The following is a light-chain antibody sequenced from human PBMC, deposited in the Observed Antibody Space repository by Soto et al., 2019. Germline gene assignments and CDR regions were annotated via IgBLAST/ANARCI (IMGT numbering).Light chain of an antibody. CDR3: QQHSDRLT. CDR2: DAF. Sequence: EIVWTQSPATLSLSPGERATLSCRASQSVDSYLAWYQQKPGQAPRLVIFDAFNRATGIPPRFSGSGSGTDFTLTISSLEPEDVAVYYWQQHSDRLTFGGGTRVEI. J-gene: IGKJ4*01. V-gene: IGKV3-11*01. CDR1: QSVDSY.